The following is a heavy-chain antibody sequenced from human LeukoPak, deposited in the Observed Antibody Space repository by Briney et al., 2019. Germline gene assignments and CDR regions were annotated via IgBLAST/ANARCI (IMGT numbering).Heavy chain of an antibody. D-gene: IGHD3-22*01. CDR3: ARNRYYDSSGPLPFDY. V-gene: IGHV1-69*13. Sequence: ASVKVSCKASGGTFSSYAISWVRQAPGHGLEWMGGIIPIFGTANYAQKFQGRVTITADESTSTAYMELSSLRSEDTAVYYCARNRYYDSSGPLPFDYWGQGTLVTVSS. CDR1: GGTFSSYA. CDR2: IIPIFGTA. J-gene: IGHJ4*02.